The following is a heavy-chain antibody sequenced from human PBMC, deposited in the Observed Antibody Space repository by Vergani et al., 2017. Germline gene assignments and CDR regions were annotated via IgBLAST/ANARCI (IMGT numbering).Heavy chain of an antibody. J-gene: IGHJ6*03. D-gene: IGHD1-26*01. CDR3: AMAVGSVHYYYMDV. Sequence: QLQLQESGPGLVKPSETLSLTCTVSGGSITYGAFYWGWIRQSPGKGLEWIGSIYYSENKFYNPSLESRVTLSIDTTKNQFSLKLSSVTAADTAVYYCAMAVGSVHYYYMDVWGKGTTVTVSS. CDR2: IYYSENK. V-gene: IGHV4-39*01. CDR1: GGSITYGAFY.